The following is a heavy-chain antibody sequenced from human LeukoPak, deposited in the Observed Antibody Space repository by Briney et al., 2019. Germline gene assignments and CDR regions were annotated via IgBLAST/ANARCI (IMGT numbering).Heavy chain of an antibody. CDR1: GGSFSGYY. CDR2: INHSGST. D-gene: IGHD3-10*01. Sequence: PSGTLSLTCAVYGGSFSGYYWSWIRQPPGKGLEWIGEINHSGSTNYNPPLKSRVTISVDTSKNQFSLKLSSVTAADTAVYYCARGRARGNWFDPWGQGTLVTVSS. J-gene: IGHJ5*02. CDR3: ARGRARGNWFDP. V-gene: IGHV4-34*01.